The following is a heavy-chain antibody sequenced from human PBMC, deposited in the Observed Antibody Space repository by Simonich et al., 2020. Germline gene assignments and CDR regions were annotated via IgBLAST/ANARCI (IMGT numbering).Heavy chain of an antibody. Sequence: QVQLVQSGAEVKKPGSSVKVSCKASGGTFSSYAISWVRQAPGQGLEWMEGFNPILGIAKYAQKFQCRVTITADKSTSTAYMELSSLRSEETAVYYCARTNTMRELDTMVRGVDYFDYWGQGTLVTVSS. V-gene: IGHV1-69*09. CDR3: ARTNTMRELDTMVRGVDYFDY. CDR2: FNPILGIA. CDR1: GGTFSSYA. D-gene: IGHD3-10*01. J-gene: IGHJ4*02.